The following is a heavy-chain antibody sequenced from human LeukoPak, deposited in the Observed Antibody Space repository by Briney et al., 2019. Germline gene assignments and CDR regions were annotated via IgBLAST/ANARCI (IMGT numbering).Heavy chain of an antibody. CDR1: GYSFTSYW. V-gene: IGHV5-51*01. D-gene: IGHD6-13*01. J-gene: IGHJ4*02. CDR3: ATLAAAGGDFDY. Sequence: GESLRLSCKGSGYSFTSYWIGWVRQMPGKGLEWMGIIYPGDSDTRYSPSFQGQVTISADKSISTPYLQWSGLKPSDTAMYYCATLAAAGGDFDYWSQGTLVTVSS. CDR2: IYPGDSDT.